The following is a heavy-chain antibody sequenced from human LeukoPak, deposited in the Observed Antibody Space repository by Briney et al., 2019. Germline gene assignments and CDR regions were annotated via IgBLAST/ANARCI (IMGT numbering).Heavy chain of an antibody. V-gene: IGHV1-69*06. Sequence: SVKVSCKASGGTFSSYAISWVRQAPGQGLEWMGGIIPIFGTANYAQKFKGRVTITADKATITAYLYLSNLRSEDTAVYYCASYSSSWYATNWFDPWGQGSLVTVSS. D-gene: IGHD6-13*01. CDR1: GGTFSSYA. CDR2: IIPIFGTA. CDR3: ASYSSSWYATNWFDP. J-gene: IGHJ5*02.